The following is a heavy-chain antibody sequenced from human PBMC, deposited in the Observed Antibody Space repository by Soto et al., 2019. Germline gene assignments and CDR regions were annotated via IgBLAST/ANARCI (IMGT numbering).Heavy chain of an antibody. V-gene: IGHV1-69*06. CDR3: ARGGYSYGTENYYYRMDV. CDR2: IIPIFGTA. Sequence: SVKVSCKASVGTFSSYAISWVRQAPGQGLEWMGGIIPIFGTANYAQKFQGRVTITADKSTSTSYMERSSLISEDTAEYYCARGGYSYGTENYYYRMDVCGQRTTVTV. CDR1: VGTFSSYA. D-gene: IGHD5-18*01. J-gene: IGHJ6*02.